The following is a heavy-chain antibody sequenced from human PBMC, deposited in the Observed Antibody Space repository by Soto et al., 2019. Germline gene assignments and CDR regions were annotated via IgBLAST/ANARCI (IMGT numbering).Heavy chain of an antibody. CDR2: IYYSGST. V-gene: IGHV4-59*08. CDR1: GGSISSYY. Sequence: SETLSLTCTVSGGSISSYYWSWIRQPPGKGLEWIGYIYYSGSTNYNPSLKSRVTISVDTSKNQFSLKLSSVTAADTAVYYCARHKSYSSSFDSYYYYMDVWGKGTTVTVSS. CDR3: ARHKSYSSSFDSYYYYMDV. D-gene: IGHD6-6*01. J-gene: IGHJ6*03.